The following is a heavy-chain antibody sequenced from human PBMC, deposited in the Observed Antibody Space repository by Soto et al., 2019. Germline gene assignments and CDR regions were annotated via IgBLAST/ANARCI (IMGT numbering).Heavy chain of an antibody. J-gene: IGHJ3*02. CDR3: ASTITMDGEEAFDI. CDR1: RVAFSKFI. D-gene: IGHD3-10*02. CDR2: IIPIFGTA. V-gene: IGHV1-69*13. Sequence: GASVKVSCKASRVAFSKFIVTWVRQAPGLGLEWVGGIIPIFGTANYAQKFQGRVTITADESTSTVYMELSSLRSEDTAVYYCASTITMDGEEAFDIWGQGTMVTVSS.